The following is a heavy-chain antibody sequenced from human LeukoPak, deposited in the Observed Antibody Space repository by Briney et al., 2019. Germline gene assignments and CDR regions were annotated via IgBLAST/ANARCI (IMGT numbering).Heavy chain of an antibody. CDR2: INHSGST. CDR3: ASGGYSYGIGNWFDP. V-gene: IGHV4-34*01. D-gene: IGHD5-18*01. Sequence: SETLSLTCAVYGGSFSGYYWSWIRQPPGKGLEWIGEINHSGSTNYNPSLKSRVTISVDTSKNQFSLKLSSVTAADTAVYYCASGGYSYGIGNWFDPWGQGTLVTVSS. CDR1: GGSFSGYY. J-gene: IGHJ5*02.